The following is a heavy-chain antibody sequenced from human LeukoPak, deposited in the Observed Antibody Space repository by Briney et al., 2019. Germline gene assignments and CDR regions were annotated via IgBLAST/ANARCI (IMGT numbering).Heavy chain of an antibody. CDR2: ISGSGGNT. CDR1: GFTFRSYA. D-gene: IGHD2-2*01. Sequence: GGSLRLSCAASGFTFRSYAMSWVRQAPGKGLEWVSGISGSGGNTYHADSVKGRFTISRDNSKNTLYLQMNSLRAEDTAVYYCARGGYGIVVVPAAIYWGQGTLVTVSS. CDR3: ARGGYGIVVVPAAIY. J-gene: IGHJ4*02. V-gene: IGHV3-23*01.